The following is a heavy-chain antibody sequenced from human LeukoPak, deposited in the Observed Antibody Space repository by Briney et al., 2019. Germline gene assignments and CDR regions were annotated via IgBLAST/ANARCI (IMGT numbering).Heavy chain of an antibody. CDR2: INPSGGST. Sequence: SVKVSCKASGDTFTSYYMHWVRQAPGQGLEWIGIINPSGGSTSYAQKFQGRVTMTRDTSTSTVYMELSSLRSEDTAVYYCARDPKVAAAGTRYFDLWGRGTLVTVSS. V-gene: IGHV1-46*01. J-gene: IGHJ2*01. CDR1: GDTFTSYY. D-gene: IGHD6-13*01. CDR3: ARDPKVAAAGTRYFDL.